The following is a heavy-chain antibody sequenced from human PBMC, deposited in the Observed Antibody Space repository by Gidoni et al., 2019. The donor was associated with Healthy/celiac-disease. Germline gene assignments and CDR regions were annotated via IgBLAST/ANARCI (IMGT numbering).Heavy chain of an antibody. J-gene: IGHJ4*02. V-gene: IGHV3-23*01. CDR3: AKDTSQQLVFDY. Sequence: EVQLLESGGGLVQPGGSLSLSCAASGFTFSSYAMSWVRQAPGKGLEWVSAISGSGGSTYYADSVKGRFTISRDNSKNTLYLQMNSLRAEDTAVYYCAKDTSQQLVFDYWGQGTLVTVSS. CDR2: ISGSGGST. CDR1: GFTFSSYA. D-gene: IGHD6-13*01.